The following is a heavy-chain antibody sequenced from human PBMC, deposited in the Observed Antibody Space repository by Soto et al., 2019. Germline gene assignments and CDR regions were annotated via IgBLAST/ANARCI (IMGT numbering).Heavy chain of an antibody. CDR2: IYSSGST. J-gene: IGHJ5*02. V-gene: IGHV4-4*07. CDR3: ARAPPTSIWFHP. Sequence: PSRTLSLTCTVSGGAINSYYWTWIRQPAGKGLEWIGRIYSSGSTKYNPSLQSRVTMSLDTSKNQFSLRLTSVAAADTAVYYCARAPPTSIWFHPRHEATSVTVPA. CDR1: GGAINSYY.